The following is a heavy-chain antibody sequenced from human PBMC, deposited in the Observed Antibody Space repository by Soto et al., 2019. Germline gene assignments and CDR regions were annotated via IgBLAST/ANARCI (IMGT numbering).Heavy chain of an antibody. J-gene: IGHJ5*02. CDR3: ARDPPNTIPIDR. CDR1: GFSLSTYW. Sequence: EVQLVESGGGLVQPGGSLRLSCAASGFSLSTYWMVWVRQVPGKGLVFVSRINSDGSDTTYADSVKGRFTISRDNAKNTVYLQANSLTAEDTAMYYCARDPPNTIPIDRWGQGTLVTVSS. D-gene: IGHD3-3*01. V-gene: IGHV3-74*01. CDR2: INSDGSDT.